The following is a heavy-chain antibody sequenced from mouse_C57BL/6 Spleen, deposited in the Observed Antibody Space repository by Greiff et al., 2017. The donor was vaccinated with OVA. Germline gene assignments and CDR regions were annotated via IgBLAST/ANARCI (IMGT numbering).Heavy chain of an antibody. Sequence: EVQVVESGEGLVKPGGSLKLSCAASGFTFSSYAMSWVRQTPEKRLEWVAYISSGGDYIYYADTVKGRFTISRDNARNTLYLQMSSLKSEDTAMYYCTRGDGNYGDWYFDVWGTGTTVTVSS. J-gene: IGHJ1*03. CDR2: ISSGGDYI. V-gene: IGHV5-9-1*02. CDR3: TRGDGNYGDWYFDV. D-gene: IGHD2-1*01. CDR1: GFTFSSYA.